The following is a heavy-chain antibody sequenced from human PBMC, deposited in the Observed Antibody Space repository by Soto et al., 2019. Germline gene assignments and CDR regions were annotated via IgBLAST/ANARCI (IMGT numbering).Heavy chain of an antibody. J-gene: IGHJ4*02. V-gene: IGHV1-18*01. CDR1: GYTFTSYG. Sequence: QVQLVQSGAEVKKPGASVKVSCKASGYTFTSYGISWVRQAPGQGLEWKGWIRGDNGNTNYAQKFQGRGTMTADESTTIAYMELRSLRSDDTAMYYCARRGVLPDYWGQGTLVTVAS. CDR2: IRGDNGNT. D-gene: IGHD3-10*01. CDR3: ARRGVLPDY.